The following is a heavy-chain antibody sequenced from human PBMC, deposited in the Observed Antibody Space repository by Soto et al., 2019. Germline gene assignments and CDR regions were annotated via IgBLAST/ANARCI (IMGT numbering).Heavy chain of an antibody. V-gene: IGHV1-58*02. CDR1: GFTFSNSA. CDR3: VLCTTTSCYGKFDY. CDR2: IVVGSGNT. D-gene: IGHD2-2*01. J-gene: IGHJ4*02. Sequence: SVKVSCKASGFTFSNSAIQWMRQARGERLEWIGWIVVGSGNTNYAQKIQERVTIIRDVSTSTSYMELSSLTSEDTAVYYCVLCTTTSCYGKFDYWGQGTLVTVSS.